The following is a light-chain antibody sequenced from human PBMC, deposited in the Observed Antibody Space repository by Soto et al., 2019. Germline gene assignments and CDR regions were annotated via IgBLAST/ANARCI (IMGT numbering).Light chain of an antibody. CDR2: GVS. CDR3: SSQAGSDSLMV. CDR1: SSDIGTFSS. J-gene: IGLJ2*01. V-gene: IGLV2-8*01. Sequence: QSALTQPPSASGSPGQSVTISCTGTSSDIGTFSSISWYQQYPGKAPKLMIFGVSQRPSGVPDRFSGSKSANTASLTVSGLQDEDEAEYYCSSQAGSDSLMVFGGGNKLTVL.